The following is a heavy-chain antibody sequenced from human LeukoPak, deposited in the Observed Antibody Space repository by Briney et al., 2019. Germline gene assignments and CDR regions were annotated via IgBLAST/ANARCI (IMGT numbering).Heavy chain of an antibody. CDR3: ARDLGGIYFDY. Sequence: SETLSLTCTVSGDSISSYSWSWIRQPPGKGLEWIGDIYNSGNTNYNPSLKSRVTMSVSTSKNQFSLSLSSVTAADTAVYYCARDLGGIYFDYWGQGTLVTVSS. J-gene: IGHJ4*02. V-gene: IGHV4-4*08. CDR1: GDSISSYS. D-gene: IGHD1-26*01. CDR2: IYNSGNT.